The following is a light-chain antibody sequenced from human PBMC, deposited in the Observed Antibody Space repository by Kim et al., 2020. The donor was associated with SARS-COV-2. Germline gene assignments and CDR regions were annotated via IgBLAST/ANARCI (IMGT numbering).Light chain of an antibody. V-gene: IGKV3-20*01. J-gene: IGKJ1*01. CDR1: QSVTSSK. Sequence: SPGERATLSCRASQSVTSSKLAWYQQKPGQAPRLLIYGASSRATGIPDRFSGSGSGTDFTLIISRLEPEDFAVHYCQQYASSVETFGQGTKVDIK. CDR2: GAS. CDR3: QQYASSVET.